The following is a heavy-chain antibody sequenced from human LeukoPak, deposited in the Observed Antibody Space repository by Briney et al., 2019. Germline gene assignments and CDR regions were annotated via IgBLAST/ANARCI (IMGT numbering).Heavy chain of an antibody. CDR3: ARASSSAYCGDDCYPLDY. V-gene: IGHV3-21*01. D-gene: IGHD2-21*02. Sequence: GGSLRLSCAASGFTFSNYSMNWVRQPPGKGLEWVSSITSKSSYIYYADSVKGRFTISRDNAKNSLYLQMNSLRAEDTAVYYCARASSSAYCGDDCYPLDYWGQGTLVTVSS. CDR2: ITSKSSYI. J-gene: IGHJ4*02. CDR1: GFTFSNYS.